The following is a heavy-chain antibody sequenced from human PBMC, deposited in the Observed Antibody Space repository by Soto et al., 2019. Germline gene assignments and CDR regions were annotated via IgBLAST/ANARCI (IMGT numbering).Heavy chain of an antibody. CDR3: AKERAAAGTDYYYGMDV. V-gene: IGHV3-30*18. D-gene: IGHD6-13*01. J-gene: IGHJ6*02. CDR2: ISYDGSNK. Sequence: PGGSLRLSCAASGFTFSSYGMHWVRQAPGKGLEWVAVISYDGSNKYYADSVKGRFTISRDNSKNTLYLQMNSLRAEDTAVYYCAKERAAAGTDYYYGMDVWGQGTTVTSP. CDR1: GFTFSSYG.